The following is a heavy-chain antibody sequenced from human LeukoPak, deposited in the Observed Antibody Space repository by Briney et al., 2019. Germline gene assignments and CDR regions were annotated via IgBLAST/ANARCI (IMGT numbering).Heavy chain of an antibody. Sequence: SETLSLTCTVSGGSISNYYWTWIRRPPGKGLEWIGYIYSSGNTNYKPSLNSRVTTSLDTSKNQFSLMLRSLTAADTAMYSCARRYTASPGERFDYWGQGTLVTVSS. CDR1: GGSISNYY. CDR3: ARRYTASPGERFDY. CDR2: IYSSGNT. J-gene: IGHJ4*02. D-gene: IGHD2-2*02. V-gene: IGHV4-59*08.